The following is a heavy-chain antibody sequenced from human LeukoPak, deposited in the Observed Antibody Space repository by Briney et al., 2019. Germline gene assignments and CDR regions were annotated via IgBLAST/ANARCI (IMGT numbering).Heavy chain of an antibody. V-gene: IGHV1-18*01. J-gene: IGHJ4*02. Sequence: ASVKVSCKASGYTFTSYGISWVRQAPGQGLEWMGWISAYNGNTNYAQKLQGRVTMTTDTSTSTAYMELSRLRSDDTAVYYCARLSYYDILSDYWGQGTLVTVSS. D-gene: IGHD3-9*01. CDR1: GYTFTSYG. CDR2: ISAYNGNT. CDR3: ARLSYYDILSDY.